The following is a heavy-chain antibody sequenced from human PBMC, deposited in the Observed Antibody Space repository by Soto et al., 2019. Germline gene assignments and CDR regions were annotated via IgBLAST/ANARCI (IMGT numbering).Heavy chain of an antibody. CDR3: ARPFHDNSAGGYYYYGLYG. CDR1: GYSFSNYW. D-gene: IGHD6-19*01. J-gene: IGHJ6*02. V-gene: IGHV5-51*01. CDR2: IYPADSDT. Sequence: GESQKISCKGSGYSFSNYWIAWVRQMPGKGLEWMGIIYPADSDTRYSPSFQGQVTISADKYITTAYLQWSSLKASDTAMYYCARPFHDNSAGGYYYYGLYGWGLGPTVTVSS.